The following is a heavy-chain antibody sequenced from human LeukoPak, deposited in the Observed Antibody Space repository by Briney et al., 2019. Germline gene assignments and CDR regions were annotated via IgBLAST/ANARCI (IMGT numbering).Heavy chain of an antibody. CDR2: INHSGST. J-gene: IGHJ6*03. CDR1: GGSFSGYY. V-gene: IGHV4-34*01. CDR3: ARENCSGGSCYSIYYYYYMDV. D-gene: IGHD2-15*01. Sequence: PSETLSLTCAVYGGSFSGYYWSWIRRPPGKGLEWIGEINHSGSTNYNPSLKSRVTISVDTSKNQFSLKLSSVTAADTAVYYCARENCSGGSCYSIYYYYYMDVWGQGTLVTVSS.